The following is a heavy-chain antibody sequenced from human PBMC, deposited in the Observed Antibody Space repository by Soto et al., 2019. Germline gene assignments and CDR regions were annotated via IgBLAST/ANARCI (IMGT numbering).Heavy chain of an antibody. J-gene: IGHJ3*01. CDR2: IIPIPDIT. D-gene: IGHD3-3*01. CDR1: GGTFSTYI. V-gene: IGHV1-69*08. CDR3: ARDRITTRGDAFDL. Sequence: QVHLVQSGAEVRKPGSSVKVSCKAPGGTFSTYIISWVRQAPGQGLEWMGRIIPIPDITNYAQKFQGRVTITADRSTSTAYMELTILKSEDTAVYYCARDRITTRGDAFDLWGQGTLVTVSS.